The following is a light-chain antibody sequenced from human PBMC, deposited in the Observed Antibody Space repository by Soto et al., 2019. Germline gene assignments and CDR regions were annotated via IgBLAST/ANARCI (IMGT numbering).Light chain of an antibody. CDR3: SSYTSSSWV. CDR2: GVT. J-gene: IGLJ2*01. Sequence: QSALTQPASVSGSPGQSITISCSGTTNDVGGYNYVSWYQQHPGKAPKLLIYGVTDRPSGVSSRFSGSKSGNAASLTISGLQAEDEADYYCSSYTSSSWVFGGGTKLTVL. V-gene: IGLV2-14*03. CDR1: TNDVGGYNY.